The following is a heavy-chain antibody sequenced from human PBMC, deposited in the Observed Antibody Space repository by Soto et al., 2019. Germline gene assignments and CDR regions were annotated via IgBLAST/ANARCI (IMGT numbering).Heavy chain of an antibody. Sequence: QVQLVQSGAEVKKPGASVKVSCKVSGYTLTELSMHWVRQAPGKGLEWMGGFDPEDGETIYAQKFQGRVTMTEDTSTDTAYMELSSLRSEDTAVYYCATGRRLTYYDILTGYYRNWFDPWGQGTLVTVSS. J-gene: IGHJ5*02. V-gene: IGHV1-24*01. D-gene: IGHD3-9*01. CDR3: ATGRRLTYYDILTGYYRNWFDP. CDR2: FDPEDGET. CDR1: GYTLTELS.